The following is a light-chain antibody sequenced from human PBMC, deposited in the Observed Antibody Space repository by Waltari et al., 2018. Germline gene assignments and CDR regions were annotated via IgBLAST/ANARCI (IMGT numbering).Light chain of an antibody. CDR2: WAS. J-gene: IGKJ3*01. CDR3: QQYYSMPLT. V-gene: IGKV4-1*01. Sequence: DIVMTQSPDSLAVSLGERVSINCKSSQSIFHASNNKNYLAWYQQKAGQPPKLLIYWASSQEFGVPKRFSGTGSGTDFTLTISSLEAEDVAIYFCQQYYSMPLTFGPGTTVEI. CDR1: QSIFHASNNKNY.